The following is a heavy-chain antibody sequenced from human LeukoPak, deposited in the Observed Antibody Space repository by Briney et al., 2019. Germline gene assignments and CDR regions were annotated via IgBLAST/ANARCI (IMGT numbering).Heavy chain of an antibody. CDR1: GYTFSGHY. D-gene: IGHD3-10*01. V-gene: IGHV1-2*02. CDR3: ARRAVYYYYAMDV. CDR2: INPKSGGT. J-gene: IGHJ6*02. Sequence: ASVKVSCKASGYTFSGHYINWVRQAPGQGLEGMGWINPKSGGTTYAQKLQGRVTMTTDTSISTAYMELSSLKSDDTAVYYCARRAVYYYYAMDVWGQGSTVTVSS.